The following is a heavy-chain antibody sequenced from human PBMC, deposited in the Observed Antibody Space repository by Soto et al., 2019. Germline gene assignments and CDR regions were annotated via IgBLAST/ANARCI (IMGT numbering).Heavy chain of an antibody. V-gene: IGHV3-23*01. J-gene: IGHJ4*02. CDR1: GFTFRSYA. CDR2: ISGSGGST. D-gene: IGHD2-2*01. Sequence: EVQLLESGGGSVQSGGSLRLSCAAPGFTFRSYAMSWVRQAPGKGLEWVSTISGSGGSTYYADSVKGRFTISRDNSKKTLYLQMNGLRAEDTAVYYCAKDRCGSISCITLFDYWGQGTLVTVSS. CDR3: AKDRCGSISCITLFDY.